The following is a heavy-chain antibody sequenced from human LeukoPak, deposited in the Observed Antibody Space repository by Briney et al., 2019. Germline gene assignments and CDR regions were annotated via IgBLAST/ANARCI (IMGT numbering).Heavy chain of an antibody. V-gene: IGHV3-30-3*01. Sequence: GGSLRLSCAASGFTFNSYAMHCVRHAPGEGLEWVADASKDGSNKHYAGSVKGRFSVYRDKTKSTLVLEMNGLRVEDTALYYCARGDGNYHYYGLDVWGQGTTVTVSS. CDR2: ASKDGSNK. J-gene: IGHJ6*02. CDR3: ARGDGNYHYYGLDV. CDR1: GFTFNSYA. D-gene: IGHD5-24*01.